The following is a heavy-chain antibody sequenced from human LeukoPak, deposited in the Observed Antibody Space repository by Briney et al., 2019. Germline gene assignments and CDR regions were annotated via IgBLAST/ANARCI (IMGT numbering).Heavy chain of an antibody. CDR3: AREVRGSCSGGSCYHRNYYYYYMDV. Sequence: SETLSLTCTVSGGSISSSSYYWGWIRQPPGKGLEWIGSIYYSGSTYYNPSLKSRVTISVDTSKNQFSLKLSSVTAADTAVYYCAREVRGSCSGGSCYHRNYYYYYMDVWGKGTTVTISS. J-gene: IGHJ6*03. D-gene: IGHD2-15*01. V-gene: IGHV4-39*07. CDR1: GGSISSSSYY. CDR2: IYYSGST.